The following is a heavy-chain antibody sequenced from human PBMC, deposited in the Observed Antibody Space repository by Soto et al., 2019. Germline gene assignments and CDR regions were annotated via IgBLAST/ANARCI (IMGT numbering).Heavy chain of an antibody. D-gene: IGHD2-2*02. CDR1: GGTFSSYA. V-gene: IGHV1-69*06. CDR2: IIPIFGTA. CDR3: ARGSESDIVVVPAAILGSYYYGMDV. Sequence: SVKVSCKASGGTFSSYAISWVRQAPGQGLEWMGGIIPIFGTANYAQKFQGRVTITADKSTSTAYMELSSLRSEDTAVYYCARGSESDIVVVPAAILGSYYYGMDVWGQGTTVTVSS. J-gene: IGHJ6*02.